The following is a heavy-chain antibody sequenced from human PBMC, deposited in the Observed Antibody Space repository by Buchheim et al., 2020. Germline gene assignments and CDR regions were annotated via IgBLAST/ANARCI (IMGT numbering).Heavy chain of an antibody. D-gene: IGHD2-8*01. J-gene: IGHJ4*02. CDR2: ISGSGGST. Sequence: EVQLLESGGGLVQPGGSLRLSCAASGFTFSSYAMSWVRQAPGKGLEWVSAISGSGGSTYYADSVKGRFTISRDNSKNTLYLQMNSLRAEDTAVYYCAKSSLSPIVLMVYAIESPFDYWGQGTL. CDR1: GFTFSSYA. V-gene: IGHV3-23*01. CDR3: AKSSLSPIVLMVYAIESPFDY.